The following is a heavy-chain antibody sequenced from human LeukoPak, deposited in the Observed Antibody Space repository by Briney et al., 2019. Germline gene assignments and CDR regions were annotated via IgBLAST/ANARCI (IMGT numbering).Heavy chain of an antibody. CDR3: ARVYGGDLDY. CDR2: MNPNSGNT. Sequence: ASVKVSCKASGYTFTNYYVHWVRQATGQGLEWMGWMNPNSGNTGYAQKFQGRVTITRNTSISTAYMELSSLRSEDTAVYYCARVYGGDLDYWGQGTLVTVSS. J-gene: IGHJ4*02. CDR1: GYTFTNYY. V-gene: IGHV1-8*03. D-gene: IGHD4-23*01.